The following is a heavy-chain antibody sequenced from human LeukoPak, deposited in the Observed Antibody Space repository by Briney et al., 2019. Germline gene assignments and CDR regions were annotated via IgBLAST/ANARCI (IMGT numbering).Heavy chain of an antibody. D-gene: IGHD2-15*01. CDR2: ISGSGGST. CDR3: AKADIVVVVAATVFDY. V-gene: IGHV3-23*01. J-gene: IGHJ4*02. Sequence: PGGSLRLSCAASGFTFSSYAMSWVRQAPGKGLEWVSAISGSGGSTYYADSVKGRFTISRDNSKNTLYLQMNSLRAEDTAVYYCAKADIVVVVAATVFDYWGQGTLVTVSS. CDR1: GFTFSSYA.